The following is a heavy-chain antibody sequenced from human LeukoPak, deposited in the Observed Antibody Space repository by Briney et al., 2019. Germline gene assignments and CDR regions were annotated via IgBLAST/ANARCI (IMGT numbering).Heavy chain of an antibody. CDR1: GFTYSCCS. J-gene: IGHJ4*02. CDR2: ISSSGSYI. Sequence: GGSLRLSCAVSGFTYSCCSMNWVRQAPGNGLEWVSSISSSGSYIYYADSVKGRFTISRDNAKNSLYLQMNSLRAEDTAVYYCARDREPYCTGGTCYSTGDYWGQGTLVTVSS. V-gene: IGHV3-21*06. CDR3: ARDREPYCTGGTCYSTGDY. D-gene: IGHD2-15*01.